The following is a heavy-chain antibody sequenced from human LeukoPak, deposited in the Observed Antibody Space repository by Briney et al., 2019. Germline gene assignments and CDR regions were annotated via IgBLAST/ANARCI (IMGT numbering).Heavy chain of an antibody. CDR3: VRGLNGGSYYDIDY. V-gene: IGHV1-8*02. J-gene: IGHJ4*02. CDR2: MHPNSGNT. CDR1: GGTFSSYA. D-gene: IGHD1-26*01. Sequence: ASVKVSCKASGGTFSSYAINWVRQATGQGLEWMGWMHPNSGNTGYAQKFQDRVTMTRDTSISTAYMELSSLRSEDTAVYYCVRGLNGGSYYDIDYWGQGTLVTVSS.